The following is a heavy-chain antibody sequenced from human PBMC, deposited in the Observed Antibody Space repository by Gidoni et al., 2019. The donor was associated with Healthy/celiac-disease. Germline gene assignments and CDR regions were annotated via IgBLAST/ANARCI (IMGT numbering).Heavy chain of an antibody. J-gene: IGHJ4*02. Sequence: QVQLVQSGAEVKKPGASVKVSCKASGYTFTNFGISWVRQAPGQGLEWMGWTSAYNGITAYAQKLQGRVTMTIDTSTTTAYMELRSLRSDDTAVYYCARGYWNPGKKYYFDYWGQGTLVTVPS. V-gene: IGHV1-18*01. CDR2: TSAYNGIT. CDR1: GYTFTNFG. D-gene: IGHD1-1*01. CDR3: ARGYWNPGKKYYFDY.